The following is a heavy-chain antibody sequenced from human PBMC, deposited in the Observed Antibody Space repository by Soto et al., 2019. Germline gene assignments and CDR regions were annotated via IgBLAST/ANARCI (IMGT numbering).Heavy chain of an antibody. CDR1: GGTFSSYA. J-gene: IGHJ6*02. CDR3: ARVGVDRGVIFPDYYYGMDV. CDR2: IIPIFGTA. V-gene: IGHV1-69*13. Sequence: SVKVSCKAAGGTFSSYAIRWVRQAPGQGLEWMGGIIPIFGTANYAQKFKGRVTIIADESTSTAYMELSSMRSEETAVYYCARVGVDRGVIFPDYYYGMDVWGQGTTVTVSS. D-gene: IGHD3-10*01.